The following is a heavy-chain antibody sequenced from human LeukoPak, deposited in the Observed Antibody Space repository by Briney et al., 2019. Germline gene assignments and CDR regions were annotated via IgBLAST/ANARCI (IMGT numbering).Heavy chain of an antibody. J-gene: IGHJ4*02. Sequence: SQTLSLTCTVSGGSISSGSYYWSWIRQPAGKGLEWIGRIYTSGSTNYSPSLKSRVTISVDTSKNQFSLKLSSVTAADAAVYYCAREGCTNGVCYLDYWGQGTLVTVSS. V-gene: IGHV4-61*02. CDR2: IYTSGST. CDR1: GGSISSGSYY. D-gene: IGHD2-8*01. CDR3: AREGCTNGVCYLDY.